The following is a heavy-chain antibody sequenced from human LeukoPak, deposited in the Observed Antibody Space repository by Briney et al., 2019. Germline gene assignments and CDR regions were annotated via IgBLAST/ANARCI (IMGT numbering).Heavy chain of an antibody. CDR3: ARDVHGALDF. Sequence: GGSLRLSCEGFGFIFSNYAMNWVRQAPGKGLEWVANIRGDAGDKGYADSVRDRFTISRDNGKNSLYLQMNSLTAEDTAVYYCARDVHGALDFWGQGTLVVVSS. CDR1: GFIFSNYA. V-gene: IGHV3-7*01. J-gene: IGHJ4*02. CDR2: IRGDAGDK. D-gene: IGHD4/OR15-4a*01.